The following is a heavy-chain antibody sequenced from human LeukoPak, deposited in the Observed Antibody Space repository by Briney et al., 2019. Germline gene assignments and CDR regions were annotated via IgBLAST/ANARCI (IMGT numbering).Heavy chain of an antibody. J-gene: IGHJ3*01. V-gene: IGHV3-7*03. Sequence: GGSLRLSCVASELIFSDFSMTWVRHSRGKGPEWVATIKKDGSEKYYVDSVKGRFTISRDNAKNSLYLQMNSLRAEDMALYYCVRAATIYRNAFDVWGQGTMVTVSS. CDR1: ELIFSDFS. CDR3: VRAATIYRNAFDV. CDR2: IKKDGSEK. D-gene: IGHD3-16*02.